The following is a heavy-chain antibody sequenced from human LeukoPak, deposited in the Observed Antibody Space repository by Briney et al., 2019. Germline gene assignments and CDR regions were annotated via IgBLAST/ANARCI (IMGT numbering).Heavy chain of an antibody. CDR1: GFTFTDYS. V-gene: IGHV3-21*01. J-gene: IGHJ5*02. CDR3: ARNPTTTVVTLNWFDP. D-gene: IGHD4-23*01. CDR2: ISSDSRHI. Sequence: GGSLRLSCAASGFTFTDYSMNWVRQAPGRGLEWVSSISSDSRHIFYADSVRGRFTISRDNSKNTLYLQMNSLRAEDTAVYYCARNPTTTVVTLNWFDPWGQGTLVTVSS.